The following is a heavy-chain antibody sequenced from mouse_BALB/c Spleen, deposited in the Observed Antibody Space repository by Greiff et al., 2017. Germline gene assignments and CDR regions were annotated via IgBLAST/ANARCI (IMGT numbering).Heavy chain of an antibody. CDR2: IYPSDSYT. J-gene: IGHJ4*01. CDR1: GYTFTSYW. CDR3: TRDYGYGEDAMDY. Sequence: QVQLKQPGAELVRPGASVKLSCKASGYTFTSYWINWVKQRPGQGLEWIGNIYPSDSYTNYNQKFKDKATLTVDKSSSTAYMQLSSPTSEDSAVYYCTRDYGYGEDAMDYWGQGTSVTVSS. D-gene: IGHD2-2*01. V-gene: IGHV1-69*02.